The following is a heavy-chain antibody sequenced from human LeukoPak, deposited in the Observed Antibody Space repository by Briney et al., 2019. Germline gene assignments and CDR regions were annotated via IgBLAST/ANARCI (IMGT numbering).Heavy chain of an antibody. CDR3: ARQMSIAARFLDY. CDR2: ISSSSSYI. Sequence: PGGSLRLSCAASGFTFSSYSMNWVRQAPGKGLEWVSSISSSSSYIYYADSVKGRFTISRDNAKNSLYLQMNSLRVEDTAVYYCARQMSIAARFLDYWGQGTLVTVSS. J-gene: IGHJ4*02. D-gene: IGHD6-6*01. CDR1: GFTFSSYS. V-gene: IGHV3-21*01.